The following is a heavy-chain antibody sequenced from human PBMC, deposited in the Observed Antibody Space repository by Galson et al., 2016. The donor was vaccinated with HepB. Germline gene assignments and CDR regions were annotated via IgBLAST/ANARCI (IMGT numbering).Heavy chain of an antibody. CDR1: GFTFSSCW. CDR2: INQDGSDK. V-gene: IGHV3-7*04. D-gene: IGHD6-13*01. J-gene: IGHJ4*02. CDR3: ARVSTSIIAAAGRPLFDY. Sequence: SLRLSCAASGFTFSSCWMSWVRQAPGKGLEWVANINQDGSDKYYVDSVKGRFTISRDNAKNSLYLQMNSLRAEDTAVYYCARVSTSIIAAAGRPLFDYWGQGTLVTVSS.